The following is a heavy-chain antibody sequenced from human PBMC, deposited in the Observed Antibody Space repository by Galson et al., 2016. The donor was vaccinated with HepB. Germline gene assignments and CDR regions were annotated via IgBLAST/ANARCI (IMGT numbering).Heavy chain of an antibody. Sequence: SETLSLTCAVSGGSISSDNWWTWVRQPPGKGLEWIGEIYHSGSTNYNPFLKSRVTISVDKSKNQFSLKLSSVTAADTAVYYCAGSEFDGYYYYGMDVWGQGTTVTVS. J-gene: IGHJ6*02. CDR3: AGSEFDGYYYYGMDV. V-gene: IGHV4-4*02. CDR2: IYHSGST. CDR1: GGSISSDNW. D-gene: IGHD3-9*01.